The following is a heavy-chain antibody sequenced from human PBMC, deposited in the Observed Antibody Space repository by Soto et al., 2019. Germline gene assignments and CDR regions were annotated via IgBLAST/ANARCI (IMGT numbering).Heavy chain of an antibody. Sequence: EVQLLESGGGLVQPGGSLRLCCAASGFTFSSYAMSWVRQAPGKGLEWVSAISGSGGSTYYADSVKGRFTISRDNSKNTLYLQMNSLRAEDTAVYYCARASIAAAGVLYNWFDPWGQGTLVTVSS. CDR3: ARASIAAAGVLYNWFDP. CDR2: ISGSGGST. CDR1: GFTFSSYA. D-gene: IGHD6-13*01. V-gene: IGHV3-23*01. J-gene: IGHJ5*02.